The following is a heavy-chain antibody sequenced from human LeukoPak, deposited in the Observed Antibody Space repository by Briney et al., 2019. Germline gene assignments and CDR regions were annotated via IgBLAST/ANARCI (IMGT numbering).Heavy chain of an antibody. Sequence: SETLSLTCTVSGGSIGSFYWNWIRQPPGKGLEWIGHVYSSGNTNYNPSLKSRVTISVDTSKNQFSLKLSSVTAADTAVYYCARHRPYSGSYYSRWPERDYWGQGTLVTVSS. D-gene: IGHD1-26*01. CDR1: GGSIGSFY. J-gene: IGHJ4*02. V-gene: IGHV4-59*08. CDR3: ARHRPYSGSYYSRWPERDY. CDR2: VYSSGNT.